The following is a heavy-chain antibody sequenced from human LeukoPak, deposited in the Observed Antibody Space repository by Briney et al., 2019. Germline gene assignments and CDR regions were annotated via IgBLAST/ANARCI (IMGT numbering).Heavy chain of an antibody. CDR3: ATGKLGSYYYYGMDV. J-gene: IGHJ6*02. V-gene: IGHV3-53*01. CDR1: GFTVSSNY. CDR2: IYSGGST. Sequence: TGGSLRLSCAASGFTVSSNYMSWVRQAPGKGLEWVSVIYSGGSTYYADSVKGRFTISRDNSKNTLYLQMNSLRAEDTAVYYCATGKLGSYYYYGMDVWGRGTTVTVSS. D-gene: IGHD7-27*01.